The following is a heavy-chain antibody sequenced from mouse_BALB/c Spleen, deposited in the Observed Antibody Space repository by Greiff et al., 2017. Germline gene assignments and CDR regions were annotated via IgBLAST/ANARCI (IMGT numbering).Heavy chain of an antibody. CDR2: IYPSDSYT. D-gene: IGHD1-1*01. J-gene: IGHJ4*01. V-gene: IGHV1-69*02. Sequence: QVQLQQPGAELVRPGASVKLSCKASGYTFTSYWINWVKQRPGQGLEWIGNIYPSDSYTNYNQKFKDKATLTVDKSSSTAYMKLSSPTSEDSAVYYCTRNLYGNAMDYWGQGTSVTVSS. CDR1: GYTFTSYW. CDR3: TRNLYGNAMDY.